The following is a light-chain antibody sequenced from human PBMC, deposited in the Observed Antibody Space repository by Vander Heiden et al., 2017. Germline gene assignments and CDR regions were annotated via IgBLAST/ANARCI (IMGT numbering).Light chain of an antibody. CDR2: LDT. Sequence: SYELTQPPSVSVSPGQTASITCSGDKLGDNYASWYQQKPGQSPVLAIYLDTKRPSGIPERFSGSNSGNTATLTISGTQAVDEADYYCQAWDSRNDVVFGGGTKLTVL. CDR3: QAWDSRNDVV. J-gene: IGLJ2*01. V-gene: IGLV3-1*01. CDR1: KLGDNY.